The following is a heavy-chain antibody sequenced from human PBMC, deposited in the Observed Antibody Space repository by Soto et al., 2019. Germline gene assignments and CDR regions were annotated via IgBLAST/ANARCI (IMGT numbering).Heavy chain of an antibody. V-gene: IGHV3-23*01. D-gene: IGHD3-3*01. CDR1: GFTFSSYA. Sequence: GGSLRLSCAASGFTFSSYAMSWVRQAPGKGLEWVSAISGSGGSTYYADSVKGPFTISRDNSKNTLYLQMNSLRAEDTAVYYCAKPNYDFTPRTLDMDVWGQGTTVTVSS. J-gene: IGHJ6*02. CDR3: AKPNYDFTPRTLDMDV. CDR2: ISGSGGST.